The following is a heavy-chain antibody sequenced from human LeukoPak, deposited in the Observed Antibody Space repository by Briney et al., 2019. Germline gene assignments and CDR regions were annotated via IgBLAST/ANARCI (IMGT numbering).Heavy chain of an antibody. CDR3: TTTSRY. V-gene: IGHV3-15*01. Sequence: GGSLRLSCVASGFTFSNTWMSWVRQAPGKGLEWVGRIKSKTGGGTTDYAAPVKGRFTISRDDLKNTLYLQMNSLKTEDTAVYYCTTTSRYWGQGTLVTVSS. CDR1: GFTFSNTW. CDR2: IKSKTGGGTT. J-gene: IGHJ4*02.